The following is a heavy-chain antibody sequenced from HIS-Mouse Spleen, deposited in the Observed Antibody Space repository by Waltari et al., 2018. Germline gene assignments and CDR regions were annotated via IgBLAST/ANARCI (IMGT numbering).Heavy chain of an antibody. J-gene: IGHJ4*02. CDR3: ARGRYSSSWYYFDY. Sequence: QVQLVQSGAEVKKPGAPVKVSCKASGYTFTGHYMHWVRKAPGQGLEWMGWINPNSGGTNYAQKFQGRVTMTRDTSISTAYMELSRLRSDDTAVYYCARGRYSSSWYYFDYWGQGTLVTVSS. V-gene: IGHV1-2*02. CDR1: GYTFTGHY. CDR2: INPNSGGT. D-gene: IGHD6-13*01.